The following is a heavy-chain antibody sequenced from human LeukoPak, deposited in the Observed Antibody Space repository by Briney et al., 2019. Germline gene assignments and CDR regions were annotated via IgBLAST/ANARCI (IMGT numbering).Heavy chain of an antibody. Sequence: ASVKVSCKASGYTFTGYYTHWVRQAPGQGLEWMGRINPNSGGTNYAQKFQGRVTMTRDTSISTAYMELSRLRSDDTAVYYCARALRHFTYSAYPVQSALFDYWGQGTLVTVSS. CDR3: ARALRHFTYSAYPVQSALFDY. V-gene: IGHV1-2*06. CDR2: INPNSGGT. J-gene: IGHJ4*02. CDR1: GYTFTGYY. D-gene: IGHD3-3*02.